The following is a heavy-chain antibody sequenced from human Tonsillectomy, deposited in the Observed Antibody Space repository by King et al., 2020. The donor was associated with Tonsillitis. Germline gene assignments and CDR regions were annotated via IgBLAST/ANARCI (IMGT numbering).Heavy chain of an antibody. CDR1: GYTFTSYA. CDR2: INAGKDNT. V-gene: IGHV1-3*01. Sequence: QLVQSGAEVKKPGASVKVSCKASGYTFTSYAMHWVRQAPGQSLEWMGWINAGKDNTKYSQKFQGRVTITRDTSAGTAYMELSSLRSEDTAVYYCAGENVEMATTTRFDYWGQGTLVTVSS. D-gene: IGHD5-24*01. CDR3: AGENVEMATTTRFDY. J-gene: IGHJ4*02.